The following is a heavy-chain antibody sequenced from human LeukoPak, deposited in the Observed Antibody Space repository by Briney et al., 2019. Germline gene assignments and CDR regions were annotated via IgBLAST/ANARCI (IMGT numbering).Heavy chain of an antibody. J-gene: IGHJ4*02. V-gene: IGHV3-48*01. CDR1: GFTFSSYS. CDR3: ARVLHKRNYDSSVYYGY. D-gene: IGHD3-22*01. Sequence: GGSLRLSCAASGFTFSSYSMNWVRQAPGKGLEWVSYISSSSTTIYYADSVKGRFTISRDNAKNSLYLQMNSLRAEDTAVYYCARVLHKRNYDSSVYYGYWGQGTLVTVTS. CDR2: ISSSSTTI.